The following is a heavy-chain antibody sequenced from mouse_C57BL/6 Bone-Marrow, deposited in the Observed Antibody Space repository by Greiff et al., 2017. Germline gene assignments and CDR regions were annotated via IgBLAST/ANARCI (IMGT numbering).Heavy chain of an antibody. D-gene: IGHD1-1*01. V-gene: IGHV1-74*01. Sequence: QVQLQQPGAELVKPGASVKVSCKASGYTFTTYWMHWVKQRPGQGLDWIGGIHPSASDTNYNQKFKGKATLTVDKSSRTAYMQLSSLTSEDSAVYYCAIRYYYGSSYDYYAMDYWGQGTSVTVSS. CDR1: GYTFTTYW. J-gene: IGHJ4*01. CDR3: AIRYYYGSSYDYYAMDY. CDR2: IHPSASDT.